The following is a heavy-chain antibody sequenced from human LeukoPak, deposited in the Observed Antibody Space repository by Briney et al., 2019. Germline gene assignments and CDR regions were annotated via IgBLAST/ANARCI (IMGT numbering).Heavy chain of an antibody. Sequence: ASVKVSCKASGYTFTGYYMHWVRQAPGQGLESMGWINPNSRGTNYAQKFQGRVTMTRDTSISTAYMELSRLRSDDTAVYYCARSRDCSSTSCYRTGYSSVWYGSHWGQGTLVTVSS. CDR3: ARSRDCSSTSCYRTGYSSVWYGSH. CDR1: GYTFTGYY. D-gene: IGHD2-2*02. J-gene: IGHJ4*02. CDR2: INPNSRGT. V-gene: IGHV1-2*02.